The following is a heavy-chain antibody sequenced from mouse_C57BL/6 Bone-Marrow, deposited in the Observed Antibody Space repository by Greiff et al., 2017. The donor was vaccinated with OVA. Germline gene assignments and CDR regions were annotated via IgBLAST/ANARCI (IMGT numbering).Heavy chain of an antibody. CDR3: ARYGSSYGD. Sequence: DVKLQESGPVLVKPGASVKMSCKASGYTFTDYYMNWVKQSHGKSLEWIGVINPYNGGTSYNQKFKGKATLTVDKSSSTVYMELNSLTSEDSAVYYCARYGSSYGDGGQGTTLTVSS. CDR1: GYTFTDYY. V-gene: IGHV1-19*01. J-gene: IGHJ2*01. CDR2: INPYNGGT. D-gene: IGHD1-1*01.